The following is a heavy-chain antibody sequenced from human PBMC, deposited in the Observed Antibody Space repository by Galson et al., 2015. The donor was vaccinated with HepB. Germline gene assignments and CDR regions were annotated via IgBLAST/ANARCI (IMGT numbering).Heavy chain of an antibody. V-gene: IGHV2-70*11. CDR2: IDWEDDK. Sequence: PALVKPPQTLTMTCPFSGFSLSTSGMWVSWIRQPPGKALEWLARIDWEDDKYYSTSLRTRFTISKDTSKNQVVLTMTNMDPMDTATYYCARTYSSGWYGYFEIWGQGTMVTVSS. J-gene: IGHJ3*02. D-gene: IGHD6-19*01. CDR3: ARTYSSGWYGYFEI. CDR1: GFSLSTSGMW.